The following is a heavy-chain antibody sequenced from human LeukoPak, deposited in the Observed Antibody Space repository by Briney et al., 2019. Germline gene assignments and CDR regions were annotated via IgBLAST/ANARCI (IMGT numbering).Heavy chain of an antibody. CDR3: AKGLAYCGGDCYDAFDI. CDR1: GFTFSSYG. CDR2: IRYDGSNK. D-gene: IGHD2-21*02. V-gene: IGHV3-30*02. Sequence: GGSLRLSCAAFGFTFSSYGMHWVRQAPGKGLEWVAFIRYDGSNKYYADSVKGRFTISRDNSKNTLYLQMNSLRAEDTAVYYCAKGLAYCGGDCYDAFDIWGQGTMVTVSS. J-gene: IGHJ3*02.